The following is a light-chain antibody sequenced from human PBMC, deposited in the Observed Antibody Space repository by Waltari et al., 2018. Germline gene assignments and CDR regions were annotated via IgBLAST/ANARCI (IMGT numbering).Light chain of an antibody. CDR2: ASS. CDR3: QQSYRTPYT. J-gene: IGKJ2*01. V-gene: IGKV1-39*01. CDR1: QSISSY. Sequence: DIQMTQSPSSLSASVGDRVTITCRASQSISSYLNWYQQKPGKAPKFLIYASSTLQSGVPSRFSGSGSGTDFTLTISSLQPKDFATYYCQQSYRTPYTFGQGTKLEIK.